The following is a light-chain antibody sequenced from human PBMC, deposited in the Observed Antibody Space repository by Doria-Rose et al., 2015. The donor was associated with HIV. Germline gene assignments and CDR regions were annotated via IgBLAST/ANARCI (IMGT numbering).Light chain of an antibody. V-gene: IGKV3-20*01. CDR3: HQYGTSWT. CDR1: QSFSSTY. Sequence: EIVMTQSPGTLSLSPGGRATLSCRASQSFSSTYLAWYQQKPGQAPSLLIYDGSTRATGIPDRFSASGSGTDFTLTINRLEPEDFALYYSHQYGTSWTFGQGTKVEI. CDR2: DGS. J-gene: IGKJ1*01.